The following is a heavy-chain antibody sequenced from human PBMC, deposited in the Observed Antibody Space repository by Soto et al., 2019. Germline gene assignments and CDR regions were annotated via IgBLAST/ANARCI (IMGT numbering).Heavy chain of an antibody. Sequence: ASVKVSCKASGYTFTRYGISWVRQAPGQGLEWMGWISAYNGNTNYAQKLQGRVTMTTDTSTSTAYMELRSLRSDDTAVYYCARIGYCSGGSCYPIYYYYYGMDVWGQGTTVTVSS. J-gene: IGHJ6*02. D-gene: IGHD2-15*01. CDR2: ISAYNGNT. CDR1: GYTFTRYG. CDR3: ARIGYCSGGSCYPIYYYYYGMDV. V-gene: IGHV1-18*01.